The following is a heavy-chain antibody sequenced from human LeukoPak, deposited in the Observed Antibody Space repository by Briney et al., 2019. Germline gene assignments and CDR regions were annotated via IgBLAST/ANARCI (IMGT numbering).Heavy chain of an antibody. CDR3: AREGPDSSGFDY. Sequence: PGGSLRLSCAASGFTVSSNYMSWVRQAPGKGLEWVSVIYSGGSTYYADSVKGRFTISRDNSKNTLYLQMNSLGAEDTAVYYCAREGPDSSGFDYWGQGTLVTVSS. V-gene: IGHV3-53*01. D-gene: IGHD3-22*01. CDR1: GFTVSSNY. J-gene: IGHJ4*02. CDR2: IYSGGST.